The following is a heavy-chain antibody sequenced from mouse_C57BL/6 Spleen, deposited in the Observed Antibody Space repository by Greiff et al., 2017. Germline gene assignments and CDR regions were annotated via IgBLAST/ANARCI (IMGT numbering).Heavy chain of an antibody. Sequence: EVKLQESGPGLVKPSQSLSLTCSVTGYSITSGYYWNWIRQFPGNKLEWMGYISYDGSNNYNPSLKNRISITRDTSKNQFFLKLNSVTTEDTATYYCARANYYEGFFAYWGQGTLVTVSA. CDR1: GYSITSGYY. V-gene: IGHV3-6*01. D-gene: IGHD1-1*01. CDR3: ARANYYEGFFAY. J-gene: IGHJ3*01. CDR2: ISYDGSN.